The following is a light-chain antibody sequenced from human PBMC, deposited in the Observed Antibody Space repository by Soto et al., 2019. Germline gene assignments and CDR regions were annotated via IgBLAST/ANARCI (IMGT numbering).Light chain of an antibody. CDR1: QSIRTS. CDR2: AAS. CDR3: QQSYNTPWT. V-gene: IGKV1-39*01. Sequence: DIQMTQSPSSLSASVGERVTITCRAIQSIRTSLNWYQQKPGKAPKLLIYAASSLQSGVPSSFSGTGSGTDFTLTVSSLQPEDFATYYCQQSYNTPWTFGQGTKVEIK. J-gene: IGKJ1*01.